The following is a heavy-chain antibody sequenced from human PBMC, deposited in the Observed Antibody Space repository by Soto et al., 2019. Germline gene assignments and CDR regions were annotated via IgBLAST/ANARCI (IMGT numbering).Heavy chain of an antibody. J-gene: IGHJ4*02. D-gene: IGHD2-15*01. CDR3: VRTSLVVAAATREDY. CDR2: INSDGSST. V-gene: IGHV3-74*01. Sequence: ESLKISCAASGFTFSSYWMHWVRQAPGKGLVWVSRINSDGSSTSYADSVKGRFTISRDNAKNTLYLQMNSLRAEDTAVYYCVRTSLVVAAATREDYWGQGTLVTVSS. CDR1: GFTFSSYW.